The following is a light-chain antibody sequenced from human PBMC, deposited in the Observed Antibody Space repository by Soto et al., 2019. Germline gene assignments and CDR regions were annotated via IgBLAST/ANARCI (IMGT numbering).Light chain of an antibody. V-gene: IGKV3-11*01. J-gene: IGKJ5*01. CDR1: QSVSKY. Sequence: EIVLTQSPATLSLSPGEIATRSCRTSQSVSKYFAWYQQKPGRAPRLLIYDASSRATGIPARFIGSGSGTDFTLTISSLEPEDFAIYYCQQRSNWPITFGQGTRLEIK. CDR2: DAS. CDR3: QQRSNWPIT.